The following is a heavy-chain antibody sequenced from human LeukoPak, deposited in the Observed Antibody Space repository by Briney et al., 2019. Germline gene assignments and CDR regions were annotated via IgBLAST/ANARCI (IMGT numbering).Heavy chain of an antibody. CDR1: GGSISSYY. V-gene: IGHV4-59*08. D-gene: IGHD5-12*01. J-gene: IGHJ5*02. CDR3: ARHGYSGYDP. Sequence: KPSETLSLTCTVSGGSISSYYWSWIRQPPGKGLEWIGYIYYSGSTNYNPSLKSRVTISVDTSKNQFSLKLSSVTAADTAAYYCARHGYSGYDPWGQGTLVTVSS. CDR2: IYYSGST.